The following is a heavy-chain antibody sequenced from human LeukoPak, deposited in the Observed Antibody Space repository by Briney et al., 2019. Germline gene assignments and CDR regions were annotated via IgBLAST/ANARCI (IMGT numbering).Heavy chain of an antibody. J-gene: IGHJ4*02. CDR3: AKGSSPSDY. Sequence: GGSLRLSCAASGFTFSNYAMSWVRQAPGKGLEWVSAISANGGGTYYADSVKGRFTISRDNSKNTLYLQMNSLRAEDTAVCYCAKGSSPSDYWGQGTLVTVSS. CDR2: ISANGGGT. V-gene: IGHV3-23*01. CDR1: GFTFSNYA. D-gene: IGHD6-13*01.